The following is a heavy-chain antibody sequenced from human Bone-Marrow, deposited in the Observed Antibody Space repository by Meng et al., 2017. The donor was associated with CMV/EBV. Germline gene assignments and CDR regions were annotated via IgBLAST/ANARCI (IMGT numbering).Heavy chain of an antibody. Sequence: ASVKVSCKASGYTFTSYGISWVRQAPGQGLEWMGWISAYNGNTNYAQKLQGRVTMTTDTSTSTAYMELRSLRSDDTAVYYCARDKNKGRITMVRGVDDWGQGTLVHGAS. CDR1: GYTFTSYG. V-gene: IGHV1-18*01. D-gene: IGHD3-10*01. CDR2: ISAYNGNT. J-gene: IGHJ4*02. CDR3: ARDKNKGRITMVRGVDD.